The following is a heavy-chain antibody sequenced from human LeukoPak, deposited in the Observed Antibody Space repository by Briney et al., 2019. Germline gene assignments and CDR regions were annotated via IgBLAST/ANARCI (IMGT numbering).Heavy chain of an antibody. V-gene: IGHV4-31*03. Sequence: SETLSLTCTVSGGSISSGGYYWSWIRQHPGKGLEWIGYIYYSGSTYYNPSLKSRVTISVDTSKNQFSLKLSSVTAADTAVYYCARPSDYDSSGYYAFDIWGQGTMVTVSS. CDR2: IYYSGST. D-gene: IGHD3-22*01. CDR1: GGSISSGGYY. J-gene: IGHJ3*02. CDR3: ARPSDYDSSGYYAFDI.